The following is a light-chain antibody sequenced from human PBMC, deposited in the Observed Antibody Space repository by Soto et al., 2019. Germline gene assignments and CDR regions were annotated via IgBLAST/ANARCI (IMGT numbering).Light chain of an antibody. Sequence: EIVLTQSPGTLSLSPGERATLSCRASQSVTSSYLAWYQQKPGQAPRLLIYGASRRATDIPDRFSGSGSGTDFTLTISRREPEDFAVYYCQLYHSSSYTFGQGTKLEIK. J-gene: IGKJ2*01. V-gene: IGKV3-20*01. CDR1: QSVTSSY. CDR2: GAS. CDR3: QLYHSSSYT.